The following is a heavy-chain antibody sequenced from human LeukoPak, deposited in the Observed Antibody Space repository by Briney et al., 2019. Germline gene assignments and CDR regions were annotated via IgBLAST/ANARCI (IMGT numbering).Heavy chain of an antibody. CDR3: AREDAPVYSSGWLEGNGAFDI. Sequence: EASVQVSCKASGGTFSSYATSSVRQAPGQGIEWMGGIIPIFGTANPAQKLPGRATIPADKSTRTTPMSLSGLRSEDTAVYCWAREDAPVYSSGWLEGNGAFDIWGQGTMVTVSS. CDR1: GGTFSSYA. CDR2: IIPIFGTA. V-gene: IGHV1-69*06. J-gene: IGHJ3*02. D-gene: IGHD6-19*01.